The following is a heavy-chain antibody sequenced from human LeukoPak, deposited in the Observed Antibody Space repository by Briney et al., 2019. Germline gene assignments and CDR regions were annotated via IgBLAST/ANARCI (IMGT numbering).Heavy chain of an antibody. J-gene: IGHJ4*02. Sequence: PGGSLRLSCAASGFTFDDYGMNWVRQAPGKGLEWVSGINWNGGSTGYADSVKGRFTISRDNAKNSLYLQMNSLRAEDTALYCCAKTYYYDSSGYWFDYWGQGTLVTVSS. CDR2: INWNGGST. D-gene: IGHD3-22*01. CDR1: GFTFDDYG. CDR3: AKTYYYDSSGYWFDY. V-gene: IGHV3-20*04.